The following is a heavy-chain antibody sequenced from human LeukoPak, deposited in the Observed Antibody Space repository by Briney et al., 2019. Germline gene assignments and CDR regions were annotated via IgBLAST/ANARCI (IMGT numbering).Heavy chain of an antibody. D-gene: IGHD6-13*01. CDR1: GYIFTDYY. CDR2: INPKSGDR. CDR3: ATWGGVGPQQLVAIFDY. V-gene: IGHV1-2*02. J-gene: IGHJ4*02. Sequence: ASVKVSCKASGYIFTDYYVHWVRQAPGQGLEWMGWINPKSGDRNYVQKFQGRVTMTRDTSISTAYMELSSLRSDDTAVYYCATWGGVGPQQLVAIFDYWGQGTLVIVSS.